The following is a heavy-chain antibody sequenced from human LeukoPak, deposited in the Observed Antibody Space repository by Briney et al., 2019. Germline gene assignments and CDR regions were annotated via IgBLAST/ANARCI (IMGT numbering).Heavy chain of an antibody. D-gene: IGHD3-22*01. CDR1: GYTFSSDG. V-gene: IGHV7-4-1*02. J-gene: IGHJ4*02. CDR2: IDTNTGNP. CDR3: TRGYDTTGYFSY. Sequence: ASVKVSCKAPGYTFSSDGITWVRQAPGQGLEWMGWIDTNTGNPTYAQGFIGRFVFSLDTSVTTAYLQISSLKAEDTAVYYCTRGYDTTGYFSYWGQGTLVTVSS.